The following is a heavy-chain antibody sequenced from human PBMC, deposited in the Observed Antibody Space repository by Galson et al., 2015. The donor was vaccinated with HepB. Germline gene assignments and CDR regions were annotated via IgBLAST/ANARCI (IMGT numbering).Heavy chain of an antibody. CDR3: ARETGYSSYYYYMDV. CDR2: ISSSSSYI. D-gene: IGHD6-19*01. CDR1: GFTFSSYS. V-gene: IGHV3-21*01. Sequence: SLRLSCAASGFTFSSYSMNWVRQAPGKGLEWVSSISSSSSYIYYADSVKGRFTISRDNAKNSLYLQMNSLRAEDTAVYYCARETGYSSYYYYMDVWGKGTTVTVSS. J-gene: IGHJ6*03.